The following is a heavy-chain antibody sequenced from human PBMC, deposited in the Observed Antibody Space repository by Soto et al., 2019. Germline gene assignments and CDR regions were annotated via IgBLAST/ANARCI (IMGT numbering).Heavy chain of an antibody. D-gene: IGHD2-21*02. CDR2: INHSGST. CDR3: ARVGPANVVTRIWAWFDP. CDR1: GGSFSGYY. V-gene: IGHV4-34*01. J-gene: IGHJ5*02. Sequence: SETLSLTCAVYGGSFSGYYWSWIRQPPGKGLEWIGEINHSGSTNYNPSLKSRVTISVDTSKNQFSLKLSSVTAADTAVYYCARVGPANVVTRIWAWFDPWGQGTLVTVSS.